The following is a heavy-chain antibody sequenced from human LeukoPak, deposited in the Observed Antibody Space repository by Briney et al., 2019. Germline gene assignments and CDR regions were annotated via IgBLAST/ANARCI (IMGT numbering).Heavy chain of an antibody. CDR3: ARGPTRITMVRGVIYDY. CDR1: GFTFSSYS. J-gene: IGHJ4*02. CDR2: ISSSSSTI. V-gene: IGHV3-48*04. Sequence: PPGGSLRLSCAASGFTFSSYSMNWVRQAPGKGREGVSYISSSSSTIYYADSVKGRFTISRDNAKNSLYLQMNSLRAEDTAVYYCARGPTRITMVRGVIYDYWGQGTLVTVSS. D-gene: IGHD3-10*01.